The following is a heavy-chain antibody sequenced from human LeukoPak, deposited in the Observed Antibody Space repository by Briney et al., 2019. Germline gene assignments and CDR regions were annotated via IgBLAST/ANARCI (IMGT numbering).Heavy chain of an antibody. CDR1: GFTFSSYG. CDR2: ISYDGSNK. V-gene: IGHV3-30*03. D-gene: IGHD1-1*01. CDR3: ARVNGAREVYFDY. Sequence: GGSLRLSCAASGFTFSSYGMHWVRQAPGRGLEWVAVISYDGSNKYYADSVKGRFTISRDNSKNTLYLQMNSLRAEDTAVYYCARVNGAREVYFDYWGQGTLVTVSS. J-gene: IGHJ4*02.